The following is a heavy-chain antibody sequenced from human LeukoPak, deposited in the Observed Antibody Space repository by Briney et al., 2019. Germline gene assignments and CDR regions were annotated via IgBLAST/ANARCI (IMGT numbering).Heavy chain of an antibody. Sequence: SETLSLTCTVSGGSISSGSYYWSWIRQPAGKGLEWFGRVYTSGSLDYNPSLKSRVTISRDTSKNQFSLSLGSVTAADTAVYYCARSPYGTSSSDFWGQGTLVTVSS. CDR1: GGSISSGSYY. J-gene: IGHJ4*02. V-gene: IGHV4-61*02. CDR3: ARSPYGTSSSDF. CDR2: VYTSGSL. D-gene: IGHD6-6*01.